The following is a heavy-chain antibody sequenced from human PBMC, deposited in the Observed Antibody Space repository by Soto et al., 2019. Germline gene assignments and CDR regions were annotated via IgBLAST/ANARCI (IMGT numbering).Heavy chain of an antibody. CDR3: ARSYYEPVWGRYRQYAES. Sequence: SQTLSLTGDISCGSVSTNSATCNWIRQSPSRGLEWLGRTYYRSKWFDDYAVSVKSRITISPDMYNNRISLQLNSVTPDDAAVYYCARSYYEPVWGRYRQYAESWGQGTLVTVSS. CDR1: CGSVSTNSAT. J-gene: IGHJ5*02. D-gene: IGHD3-16*02. V-gene: IGHV6-1*01. CDR2: TYYRSKWFD.